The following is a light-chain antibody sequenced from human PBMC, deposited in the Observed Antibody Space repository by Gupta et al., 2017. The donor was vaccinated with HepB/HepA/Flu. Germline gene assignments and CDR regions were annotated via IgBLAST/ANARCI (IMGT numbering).Light chain of an antibody. CDR2: KAS. CDR3: QQYLTFPLT. J-gene: IGKJ4*01. CDR1: QSISSW. V-gene: IGKV1-5*03. Sequence: DIQMTQSPSTLSASVGDRVTITCRASQSISSWLAWYQQKPGKAPKILIYKASNLESGVPSRFSGSGSGTEFTLTISGLQPDDFAIYYCQQYLTFPLTFGGGTKVEIK.